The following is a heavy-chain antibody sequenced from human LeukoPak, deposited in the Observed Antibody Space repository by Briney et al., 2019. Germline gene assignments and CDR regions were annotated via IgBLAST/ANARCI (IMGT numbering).Heavy chain of an antibody. CDR3: ASVAADWGYYYYMDV. CDR2: IIPIFGTA. CDR1: GGTFSSYA. D-gene: IGHD6-13*01. Sequence: SVKVSCKASGGTFSSYAISWVRQAPGQGLEWRGGIIPIFGTANYAQKFQGRVTITADESTSTAYMELSSLRSEDTAVYYCASVAADWGYYYYMDVWGKGTTVTISS. J-gene: IGHJ6*03. V-gene: IGHV1-69*13.